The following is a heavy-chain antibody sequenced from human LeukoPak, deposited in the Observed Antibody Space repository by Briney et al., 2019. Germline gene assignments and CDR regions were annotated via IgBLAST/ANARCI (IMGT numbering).Heavy chain of an antibody. CDR1: GFTFSSYA. J-gene: IGHJ4*02. V-gene: IGHV3-21*04. Sequence: GGSLRLSCAASGFTFSSYAMSWVRQAPGKGLEWVSAISSSSSYIYYADSMKGRFTVSRDNAKNSLYLQMNSLRAEDTAVYYCARASRARDYWGQGTLVTVSS. D-gene: IGHD5-12*01. CDR2: ISSSSSYI. CDR3: ARASRARDY.